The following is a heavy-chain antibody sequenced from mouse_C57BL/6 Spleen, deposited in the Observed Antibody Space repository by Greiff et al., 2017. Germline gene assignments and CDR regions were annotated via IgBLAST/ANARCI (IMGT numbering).Heavy chain of an antibody. J-gene: IGHJ4*01. CDR2: ILPGSGST. CDR3: ARSVATVGYYYAMDY. CDR1: GYTFTGYW. D-gene: IGHD1-1*01. Sequence: VKVVESGAELMKPGASVKLSCKATGYTFTGYWIEWVKQRPGHGLEWIGEILPGSGSTNYNEKFKGKATFTADTSSNTAYMQLSSLTTEDSAIYYCARSVATVGYYYAMDYWGQGTSVTVSS. V-gene: IGHV1-9*01.